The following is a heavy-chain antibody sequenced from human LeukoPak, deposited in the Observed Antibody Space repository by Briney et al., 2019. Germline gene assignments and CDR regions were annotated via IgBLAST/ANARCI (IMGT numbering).Heavy chain of an antibody. Sequence: SETDGLICAVSGGTISNYYCSWIRRPPGKGLEWIAYIDYSGSTNYNTSLKSLVTRSVDASRNQSSLNLSSVTAAATAVYYCARDRRRDLLHAFDLWGQGTMVTVSS. V-gene: IGHV4-59*01. D-gene: IGHD1-26*01. CDR2: IDYSGST. CDR1: GGTISNYY. J-gene: IGHJ3*01. CDR3: ARDRRRDLLHAFDL.